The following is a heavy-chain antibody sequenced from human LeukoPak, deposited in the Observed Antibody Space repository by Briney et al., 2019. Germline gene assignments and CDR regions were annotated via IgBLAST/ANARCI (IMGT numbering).Heavy chain of an antibody. CDR1: GYTFTGYY. J-gene: IGHJ4*02. D-gene: IGHD6-19*01. CDR3: ARGRPVAIDY. V-gene: IGHV1-2*02. CDR2: SNPNSGGT. Sequence: ASVKVSCKASGYTFTGYYMHWVRQAPGQGVEWKGWSNPNSGGTNYAQKSKGRVTMTRDTSISTAYMEPRSLRSDDAAVYYCARGRPVAIDYWGQGTLVTVSS.